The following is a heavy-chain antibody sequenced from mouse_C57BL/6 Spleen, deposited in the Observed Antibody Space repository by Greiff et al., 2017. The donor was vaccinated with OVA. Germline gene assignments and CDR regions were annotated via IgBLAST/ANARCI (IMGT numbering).Heavy chain of an antibody. Sequence: EVQLQQSGPGLVKPSQSLSLTCSVTGYSITSGYYWNWIRQFPGNKLEWMGYISYDGSNNYNPSLKNRISITRDTSKNQFFLKLNSVTTEDTATYYCAREDDYIFDYWGQGTTLTVSS. CDR1: GYSITSGYY. V-gene: IGHV3-6*01. CDR2: ISYDGSN. CDR3: AREDDYIFDY. J-gene: IGHJ2*01. D-gene: IGHD2-4*01.